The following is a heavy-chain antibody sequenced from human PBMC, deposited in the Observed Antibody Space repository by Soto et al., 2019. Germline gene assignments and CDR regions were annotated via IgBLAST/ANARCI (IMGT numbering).Heavy chain of an antibody. CDR2: IYYSGST. J-gene: IGHJ5*02. V-gene: IGHV4-59*01. D-gene: IGHD4-17*01. CDR1: GGSISSYY. CDR3: ARENYGDYVFGEAYDWFDP. Sequence: PSETLSLTCTVSGGSISSYYWSWIRQPPGKGLEWIGYIYYSGSTNYNPSLKSRVTISVDTSKNQFSLKLSSVTAADTAVYYCARENYGDYVFGEAYDWFDPWGQGTLVTVSS.